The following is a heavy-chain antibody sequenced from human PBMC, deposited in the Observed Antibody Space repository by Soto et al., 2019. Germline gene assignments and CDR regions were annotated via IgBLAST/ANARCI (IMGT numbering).Heavy chain of an antibody. CDR3: ARGLTMGQLPSHFDH. CDR2: VHSSGIT. D-gene: IGHD3-16*01. Sequence: SETLSLTCTVSGGSVSNDNFYWSWTRQPPGKGLEWIGYVHSSGITNYNPSLKRRVTISVDTSRNQFSLRLSSVIAADTAVYYCARGLTMGQLPSHFDHWGQGTLVTVS. CDR1: GGSVSNDNFY. V-gene: IGHV4-61*01. J-gene: IGHJ5*02.